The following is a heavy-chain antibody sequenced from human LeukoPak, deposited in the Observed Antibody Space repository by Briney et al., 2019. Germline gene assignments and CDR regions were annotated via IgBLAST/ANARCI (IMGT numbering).Heavy chain of an antibody. J-gene: IGHJ4*02. CDR1: GFTFSNYA. V-gene: IGHV3-23*01. CDR2: VSGSGRNT. D-gene: IGHD1-26*01. CDR3: VKSRRVGANQRGLFDY. Sequence: PGGSLRLSCAGSGFTFSNYAMTWVRQAPGKGLEGVSSVSGSGRNTFYPDSVEGRFTISRDNSKNTVYLQMNSLRADDTAVYYCVKSRRVGANQRGLFDYWGQGTLVTVSS.